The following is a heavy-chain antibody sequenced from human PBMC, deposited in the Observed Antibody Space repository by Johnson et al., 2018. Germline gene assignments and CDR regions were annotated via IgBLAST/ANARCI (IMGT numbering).Heavy chain of an antibody. CDR3: ARDISVTPAKYDYYGMDV. Sequence: QVQLVQSGGGLVKPGGSLRLSCAASGFTFSDYYMSWIRQAPGKGLEWVSYISSSGSSIYYADSVKGRFTISRDNAHNSLYLHMNSLSVEDTAMYYCARDISVTPAKYDYYGMDVWGQGTTVNVSS. V-gene: IGHV3-11*01. CDR1: GFTFSDYY. CDR2: ISSSGSSI. J-gene: IGHJ6*02. D-gene: IGHD3-9*01.